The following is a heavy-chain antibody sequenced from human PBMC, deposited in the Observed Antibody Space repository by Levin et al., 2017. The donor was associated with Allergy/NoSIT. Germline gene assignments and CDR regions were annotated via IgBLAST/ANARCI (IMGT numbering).Heavy chain of an antibody. D-gene: IGHD1-26*01. CDR1: GGSISSYY. CDR3: ARSGSHFADDYMDV. J-gene: IGHJ6*03. Sequence: PSQTLSLTCPVSGGSISSYYWTWLRQPPGKGLEWHGYIYYSGSTNYNPSLKSRVTISVDTSKNQFSLKLSSVTAADTAVYYCARSGSHFADDYMDVWGKGTSVTVSS. CDR2: IYYSGST. V-gene: IGHV4-59*01.